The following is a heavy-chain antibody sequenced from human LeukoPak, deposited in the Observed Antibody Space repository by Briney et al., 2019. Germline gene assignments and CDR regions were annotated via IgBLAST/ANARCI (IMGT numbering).Heavy chain of an antibody. J-gene: IGHJ6*03. D-gene: IGHD3-16*01. CDR1: GFTFSTYS. CDR3: ARRSEFGVLYYMDV. Sequence: GGSLRLSCAASGFTFSTYSMNWVRQAPGKGLEWVSYISGSSGTIYYAASVKGRFTISRDNATNSLYLQMNSPRAEDTAVYYCARRSEFGVLYYMDVWGKGTTVTVSS. V-gene: IGHV3-48*01. CDR2: ISGSSGTI.